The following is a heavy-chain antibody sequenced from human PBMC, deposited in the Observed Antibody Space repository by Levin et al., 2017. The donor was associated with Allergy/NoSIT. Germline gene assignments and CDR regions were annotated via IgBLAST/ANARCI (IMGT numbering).Heavy chain of an antibody. CDR3: ARMGDTAMVDPFDY. CDR2: IYYSGTT. D-gene: IGHD5-18*01. J-gene: IGHJ4*02. V-gene: IGHV4-59*01. CDR1: GGSISNYY. Sequence: PSETLSLTCTVSGGSISNYYWSWIRQPPGKGLEWIGYIYYSGTTNYNPSLKSRVTISVDTSKSQFSLKLTSVTAADTAVYYCARMGDTAMVDPFDYWGQGTLVTVSS.